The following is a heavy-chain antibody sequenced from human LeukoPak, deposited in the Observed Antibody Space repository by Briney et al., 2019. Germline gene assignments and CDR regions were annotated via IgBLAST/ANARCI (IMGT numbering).Heavy chain of an antibody. J-gene: IGHJ5*02. Sequence: ASVKVSCKASGYTFTSYDINWVRQATGQGLEWMGWMNPNSGNTGYAQKFQGRVAITRNTSISTAYMELSSLRSEDTAAYYCARGLAVVVPAAIHWFDPWGQGTLVTVSS. CDR1: GYTFTSYD. CDR3: ARGLAVVVPAAIHWFDP. V-gene: IGHV1-8*03. CDR2: MNPNSGNT. D-gene: IGHD2-2*01.